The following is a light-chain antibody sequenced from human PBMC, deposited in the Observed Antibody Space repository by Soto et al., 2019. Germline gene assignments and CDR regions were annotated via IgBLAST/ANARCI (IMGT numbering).Light chain of an antibody. CDR3: QQLNSYPT. J-gene: IGKJ3*01. V-gene: IGKV1-9*01. Sequence: DIQLTQSPSFLSAFVGDRVTITCRASQDIDNNLAWYQQRPGKAPKLLISGASFLQSGVPSRFSGSGSGTEFTLTISSLQHEDFAVYYCQQLNSYPTFGPGTKVDLK. CDR1: QDIDNN. CDR2: GAS.